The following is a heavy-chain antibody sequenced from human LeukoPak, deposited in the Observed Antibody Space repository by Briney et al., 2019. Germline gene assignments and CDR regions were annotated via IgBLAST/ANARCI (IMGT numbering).Heavy chain of an antibody. D-gene: IGHD3-10*01. V-gene: IGHV4-4*02. CDR1: SGSISTNNW. CDR3: VRDKGLWFGEFLRAFDI. J-gene: IGHJ3*02. Sequence: SGTLSLTCAVSSGSISTNNWWSWFRQPPGKGLEWVGEIYHSGSTSYNPSLQSRVTISVDESKNQFSLKLTSVTAADTAVYYCVRDKGLWFGEFLRAFDIWGHGTMVTVSS. CDR2: IYHSGST.